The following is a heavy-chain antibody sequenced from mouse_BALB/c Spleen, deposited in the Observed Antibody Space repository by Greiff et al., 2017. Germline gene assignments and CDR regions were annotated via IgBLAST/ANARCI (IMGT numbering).Heavy chain of an antibody. CDR2: ISYSGST. V-gene: IGHV3-2*02. D-gene: IGHD2-4*01. CDR1: GYSITSDYA. Sequence: EVQLQESGPGLVKPSQSLSLTCTVTGYSITSDYAWNWIRQFPGNKLEWIGYISYSGSTSYNPSLKSRISITRDTSKNQFFLQLNSVTTEDTATYYCARGDDYDYWGQGTTLTVSS. CDR3: ARGDDYDY. J-gene: IGHJ2*01.